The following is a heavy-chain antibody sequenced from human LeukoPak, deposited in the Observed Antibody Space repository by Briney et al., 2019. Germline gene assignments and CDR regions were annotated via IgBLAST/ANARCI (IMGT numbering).Heavy chain of an antibody. J-gene: IGHJ4*02. Sequence: QSGGSLRLSCAAAGFTFTDFWMSWVRQAPGEGLEWVANIKRDGSEKYYVDSVKGRFTISRDNAKNSLYLQLKSLRTEDTAVYYCARGRGSWYGVYFDYWGQGSLVTVSS. V-gene: IGHV3-7*01. D-gene: IGHD6-13*01. CDR3: ARGRGSWYGVYFDY. CDR1: GFTFTDFW. CDR2: IKRDGSEK.